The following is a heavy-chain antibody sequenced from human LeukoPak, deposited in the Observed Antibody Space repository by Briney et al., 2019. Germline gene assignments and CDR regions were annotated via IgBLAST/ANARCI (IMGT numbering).Heavy chain of an antibody. CDR3: ARDRAFSSSWYAHSYYYMDV. Sequence: PSETLSLTCTASGGSISSHYWSWIRQPPGKGLEWIGYIYYSGSTNYNPSLKSRVTISVDTSKNQFSLKLSSVTAADTAVYYCARDRAFSSSWYAHSYYYMDVWGKGTTVTASS. J-gene: IGHJ6*03. CDR2: IYYSGST. D-gene: IGHD6-13*01. CDR1: GGSISSHY. V-gene: IGHV4-59*11.